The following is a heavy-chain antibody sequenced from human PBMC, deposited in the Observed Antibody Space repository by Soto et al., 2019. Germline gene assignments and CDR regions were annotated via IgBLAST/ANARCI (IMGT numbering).Heavy chain of an antibody. J-gene: IGHJ4*02. CDR1: VYTFTSYG. V-gene: IGHV1-18*01. D-gene: IGHD6-19*01. CDR2: ISAYNGNT. CDR3: ARAVAVAADFDY. Sequence: GASVKVSCKASVYTFTSYGISWVRQAPGQGLEWMGWISAYNGNTNYAQKFQGRVTITRDTSASTAYMELSSLRSEDTAVYYCARAVAVAADFDYWGQGTLVTVSS.